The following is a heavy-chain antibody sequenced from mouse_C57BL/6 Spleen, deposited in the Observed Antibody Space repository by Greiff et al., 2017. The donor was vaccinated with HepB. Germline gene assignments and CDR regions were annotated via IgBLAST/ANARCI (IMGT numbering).Heavy chain of an antibody. CDR3: ASEGIYYYGSGYFDY. CDR1: GYSITSGYY. CDR2: ISYDGSN. Sequence: ESGPGLVKPSQSLSLTCSVTGYSITSGYYWNWIRQFPGNKLEWMGYISYDGSNNYNPSLKNRISITRDTSKNQFFLKLNSVTTEDTATYYCASEGIYYYGSGYFDYWGQGTTLTVSS. V-gene: IGHV3-6*01. D-gene: IGHD1-1*01. J-gene: IGHJ2*01.